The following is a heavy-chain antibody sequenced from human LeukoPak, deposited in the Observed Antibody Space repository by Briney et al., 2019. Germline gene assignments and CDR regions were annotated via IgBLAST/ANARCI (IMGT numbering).Heavy chain of an antibody. CDR3: ARGGLYGDYYFDY. Sequence: GGSLRLSCAASGFTFTSYWMTWVSQAPGKGLEWVANTKHDGSERYYVDSVKGRFTISRDNVKNSLFLQMDSLRAEDTAVYYCARGGLYGDYYFDYWGQGTLVTVTS. V-gene: IGHV3-7*04. CDR1: GFTFTSYW. CDR2: TKHDGSER. J-gene: IGHJ4*02. D-gene: IGHD2-21*02.